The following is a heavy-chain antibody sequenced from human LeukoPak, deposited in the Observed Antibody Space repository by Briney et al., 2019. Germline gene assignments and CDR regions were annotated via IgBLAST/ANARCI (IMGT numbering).Heavy chain of an antibody. CDR1: GGSISSHY. D-gene: IGHD2-2*01. J-gene: IGHJ4*02. CDR2: IYYSGST. V-gene: IGHV4-59*11. CDR3: ARDRVPAALHFDY. Sequence: SETLSLTCTVSGGSISSHYWSWIRQPPGKGLEWIGCIYYSGSTNYNPSLKSQITISVDTSKNQFSLKLSSVTAADTAVYYCARDRVPAALHFDYWGQGTLVTVSS.